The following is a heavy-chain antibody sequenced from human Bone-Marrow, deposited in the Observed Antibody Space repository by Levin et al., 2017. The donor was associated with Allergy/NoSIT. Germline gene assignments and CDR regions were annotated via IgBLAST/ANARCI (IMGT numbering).Heavy chain of an antibody. V-gene: IGHV4-39*02. CDR1: GVSITWGNYK. J-gene: IGHJ4*02. CDR2: IHYTGST. D-gene: IGHD1-1*01. Sequence: SQTLSLTCTVSGVSITWGNYKWGWIRQSPGKALEWIGTIHYTGSTYYNPSLNSRGSVSIDTSRSQFSLELRSLTAADTAVYYCAKAGRNSDWNPYYFDYWGQGTLVTVSS. CDR3: AKAGRNSDWNPYYFDY.